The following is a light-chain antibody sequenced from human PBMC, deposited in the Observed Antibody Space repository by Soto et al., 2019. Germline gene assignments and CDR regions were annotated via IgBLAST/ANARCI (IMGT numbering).Light chain of an antibody. CDR2: GAS. Sequence: EIVMTQSPATLSLSPGESAALSCRARQSLNSELAWYQQKPGQPPRLLIYGASTRATGVPARFTGSESGSEFTLTISGLQSEDFAVYYCQQGHNWPLTFGQGTRLEI. CDR1: QSLNSE. CDR3: QQGHNWPLT. J-gene: IGKJ2*01. V-gene: IGKV3-15*01.